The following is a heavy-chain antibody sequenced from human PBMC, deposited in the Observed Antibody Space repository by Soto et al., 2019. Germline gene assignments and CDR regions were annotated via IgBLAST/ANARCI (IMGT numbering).Heavy chain of an antibody. J-gene: IGHJ4*02. CDR2: IYWDDDK. CDR3: ARLYDSSGYYYVVLEVFDY. Sequence: GSGPTLVNPTQTLTLTCTFSGFSLSTSGVGVGWIRQPPGKALEWLALIYWDDDKRYSPSLKSRLTITKDTSKNQVVLTMTNMDPVDTATYYCARLYDSSGYYYVVLEVFDYWGQGTLVTVSS. D-gene: IGHD3-22*01. CDR1: GFSLSTSGVG. V-gene: IGHV2-5*02.